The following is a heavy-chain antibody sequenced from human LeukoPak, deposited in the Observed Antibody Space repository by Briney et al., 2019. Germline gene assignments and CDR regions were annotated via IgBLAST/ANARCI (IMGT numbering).Heavy chain of an antibody. V-gene: IGHV3-33*01. CDR1: GFTFSSYG. CDR3: ARSPAAGNNNWFDP. D-gene: IGHD6-13*01. CDR2: IWYDGSNK. Sequence: GGSLRLSCAASGFTFSSYGMHWVRQAPGKGLEWVAVIWYDGSNKYYADSVKGRFTISRDKSKNTLYLQMNSLRAEDTAVYYCARSPAAGNNNWFDPWGQGTLVTVSS. J-gene: IGHJ5*02.